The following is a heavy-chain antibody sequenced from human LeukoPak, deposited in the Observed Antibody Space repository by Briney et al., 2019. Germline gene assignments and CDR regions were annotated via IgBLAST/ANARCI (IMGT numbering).Heavy chain of an antibody. CDR1: GFTFSSYG. CDR3: ARRAGAYSHPFDY. Sequence: GGSLRLSCAASGFTFSSYGMHWVRQAPGKGLEWVAFIRYDGNNKYYADSVKGRFTISRDNSKNTLYLQMNSLRAEDTAVYYCARRAGAYSHPFDYWGQGTLVTVSS. CDR2: IRYDGNNK. V-gene: IGHV3-30*02. D-gene: IGHD4/OR15-4a*01. J-gene: IGHJ4*02.